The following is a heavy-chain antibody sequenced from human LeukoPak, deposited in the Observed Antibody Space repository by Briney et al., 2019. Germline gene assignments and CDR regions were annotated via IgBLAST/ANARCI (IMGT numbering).Heavy chain of an antibody. Sequence: GESLKISCKVSGCTLTNNWIGWVRQVPGKGLEWVGLIYPGDSDTRYSPSFQGQVTMSVDKSISTAYLQWSSLRASDTAMYFCARFGLTSSLDYWGQGTLVTVSS. CDR2: IYPGDSDT. D-gene: IGHD2-2*01. V-gene: IGHV5-51*01. CDR1: GCTLTNNW. J-gene: IGHJ4*02. CDR3: ARFGLTSSLDY.